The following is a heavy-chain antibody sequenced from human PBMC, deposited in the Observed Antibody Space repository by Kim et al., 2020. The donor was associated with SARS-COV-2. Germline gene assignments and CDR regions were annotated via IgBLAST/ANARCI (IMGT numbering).Heavy chain of an antibody. V-gene: IGHV1-2*02. J-gene: IGHJ6*02. CDR1: GYTFTGYY. CDR2: INPNRGGT. Sequence: ASVKVSCKASGYTFTGYYMHWVRQAPGKGLEWWGWINPNRGGTNYPQKFQGRVTMTRDTSISTAYMELTRLRSDDTAVYYCAKRGTSSSPYYGMDVWGQGTTVTVSS. CDR3: AKRGTSSSPYYGMDV. D-gene: IGHD6-13*01.